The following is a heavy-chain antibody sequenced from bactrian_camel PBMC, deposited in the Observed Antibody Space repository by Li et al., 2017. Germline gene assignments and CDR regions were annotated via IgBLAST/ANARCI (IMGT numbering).Heavy chain of an antibody. CDR3: AAVPAEYGMCISAVVVSTRGH. D-gene: IGHD2*01. J-gene: IGHJ4*01. Sequence: HVQLVESGGGSVQVGGSLRLACAGSGATYSTYCMGWFRQKNPREAREAFAAMVPRGGTTYYADSVKDRFTISQDNAKNTLYLQMNNLKPEDTAMYYCAAVPAEYGMCISAVVVSTRGHWGQGTQVTVS. CDR2: MVPRGGTT. V-gene: IGHV3S1*01. CDR1: GATYSTYC.